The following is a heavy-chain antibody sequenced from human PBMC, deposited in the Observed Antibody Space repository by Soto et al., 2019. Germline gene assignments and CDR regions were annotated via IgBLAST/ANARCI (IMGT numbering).Heavy chain of an antibody. D-gene: IGHD1-26*01. CDR2: VSAYNRNS. J-gene: IGHJ4*02. CDR3: ARARQWEPLLY. V-gene: IGHV1-18*01. CDR1: GYTFRNYG. Sequence: QVQLVQSGSEVKKPGASVRVTCKASGYTFRNYGISWVREAPGQGLELMGWVSAYNRNSNYAQKFEDRVIMTADTATSTAYLELRGLRSDDTAIYYCARARQWEPLLYWGQGTLVTVSS.